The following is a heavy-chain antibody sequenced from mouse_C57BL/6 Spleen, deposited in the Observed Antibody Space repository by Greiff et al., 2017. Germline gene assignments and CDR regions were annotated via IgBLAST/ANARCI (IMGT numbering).Heavy chain of an antibody. CDR3: ATLNWDDFAY. Sequence: VHLVESGPGLVQPSQSLSITCTVSGFSLTSYGVHWVRQSPGKGLEWLGVIWSGGSTDYNAAFISRLSISKDNSKSQVFFKMNSLQADDTAIYYCATLNWDDFAYWGQGTLVTVSA. V-gene: IGHV2-2*01. D-gene: IGHD4-1*02. J-gene: IGHJ3*01. CDR2: IWSGGST. CDR1: GFSLTSYG.